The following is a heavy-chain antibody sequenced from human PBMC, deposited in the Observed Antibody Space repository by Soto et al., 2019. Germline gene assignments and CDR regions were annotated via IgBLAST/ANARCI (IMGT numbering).Heavy chain of an antibody. Sequence: QLQLVQSGPEVKKPGTSVKVSCKASGFTFTSSAMQWVRQARGQRLEWIGWVVVGSGNTNYAQEFQERDTITSDMSTGTAYMGLSSLRSEDTAVYYCAAASTKSDSVALPAATPYQYFDLWGRGTLVTVTS. J-gene: IGHJ2*01. V-gene: IGHV1-58*02. D-gene: IGHD2-2*01. CDR2: VVVGSGNT. CDR1: GFTFTSSA. CDR3: AAASTKSDSVALPAATPYQYFDL.